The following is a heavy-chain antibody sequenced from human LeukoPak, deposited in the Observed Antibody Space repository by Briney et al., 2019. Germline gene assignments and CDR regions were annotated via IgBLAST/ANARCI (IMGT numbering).Heavy chain of an antibody. Sequence: PSETLSLTCTVSGGSISSSSYYWGWIRQPPGKGLEWIGSIYYSGSTYYNPSLKSRVTISVDTSKNQVSLRLRSVTAADTAVYFCVRGDSGWYLGLGFDYWGQGTLVTVSS. CDR2: IYYSGST. D-gene: IGHD6-19*01. CDR3: VRGDSGWYLGLGFDY. J-gene: IGHJ4*02. CDR1: GGSISSSSYY. V-gene: IGHV4-39*07.